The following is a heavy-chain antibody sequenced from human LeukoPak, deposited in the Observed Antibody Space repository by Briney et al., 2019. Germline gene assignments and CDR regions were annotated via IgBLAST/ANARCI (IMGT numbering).Heavy chain of an antibody. CDR1: GGSFSNYY. CDR2: INHRGST. J-gene: IGHJ5*02. Sequence: SETLSLTCDVYGGSFSNYYWSWIRQPPGKGLEWIGEINHRGSTNYNPSLKSRVIISVDTSKNQFSLKLNSVTAADTAVYYCARVDGSCSGGSCPSGNWFDPWGQGTLVTVSS. CDR3: ARVDGSCSGGSCPSGNWFDP. V-gene: IGHV4-34*01. D-gene: IGHD2-15*01.